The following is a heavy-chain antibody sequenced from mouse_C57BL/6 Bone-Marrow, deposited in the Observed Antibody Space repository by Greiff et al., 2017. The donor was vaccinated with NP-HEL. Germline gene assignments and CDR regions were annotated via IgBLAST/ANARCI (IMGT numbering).Heavy chain of an antibody. CDR1: GFSLSTFGLG. CDR3: ARIRVTTVLDSDWYFGV. Sequence: QVTLKESGPGILQPSQTLSLTCSFSGFSLSTFGLGVGWIRQPSGKGLEWQAPIWWDDDKYYNPALKSRLTITKKTSKNQVFLKITNVDTADSATYYCARIRVTTVLDSDWYFGVWGTGTTVTVDS. D-gene: IGHD1-1*01. V-gene: IGHV8-8*01. J-gene: IGHJ1*03. CDR2: IWWDDDK.